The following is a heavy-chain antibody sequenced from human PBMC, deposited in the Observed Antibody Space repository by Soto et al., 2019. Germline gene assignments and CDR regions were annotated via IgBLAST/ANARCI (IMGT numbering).Heavy chain of an antibody. CDR2: IYYSGST. D-gene: IGHD3-22*01. Sequence: PSETLSLTCTVSGGSVSSGSYYWSWIRQPPGKGLEWIGYIYYSGSTNYNPSLKSRVTISVDTSKNQFSLKLSSVTAADTAVYYCARGSYSSGYYLDAFDICGQGTMVTVSS. V-gene: IGHV4-61*01. CDR3: ARGSYSSGYYLDAFDI. CDR1: GGSVSSGSYY. J-gene: IGHJ3*02.